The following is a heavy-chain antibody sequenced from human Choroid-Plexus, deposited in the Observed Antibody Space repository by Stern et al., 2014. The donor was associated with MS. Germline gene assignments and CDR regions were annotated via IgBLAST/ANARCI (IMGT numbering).Heavy chain of an antibody. CDR1: GFTFSNFG. V-gene: IGHV3-30*18. Sequence: QVQLVESGGGVAQPGRPLILSCAASGFTFSNFGMHWVRQAPGKGLEWVALISYDGSDKYYADSVKGRSTIFRDNSKNTLYMHMNSLRAEDTAVYYCAKDRQWSTYFFDYWGQGSLVTVSS. CDR2: ISYDGSDK. J-gene: IGHJ4*02. D-gene: IGHD2-15*01. CDR3: AKDRQWSTYFFDY.